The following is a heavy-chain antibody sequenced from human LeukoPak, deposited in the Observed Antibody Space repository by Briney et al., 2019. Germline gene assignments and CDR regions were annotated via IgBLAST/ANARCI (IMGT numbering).Heavy chain of an antibody. CDR3: AGRGAYCSSTSCPQYFQH. D-gene: IGHD2-2*01. CDR2: IYYSGST. CDR1: GGSISSYY. Sequence: PSETLSLTCTVSGGSISSYYWSWIRQPPGKGLEWIGYIYYSGSTNYNPSLKSRVTISVDTSKNQFSLKLSSVTAADTAVYYCAGRGAYCSSTSCPQYFQHWGQGTLVTVSS. J-gene: IGHJ1*01. V-gene: IGHV4-59*01.